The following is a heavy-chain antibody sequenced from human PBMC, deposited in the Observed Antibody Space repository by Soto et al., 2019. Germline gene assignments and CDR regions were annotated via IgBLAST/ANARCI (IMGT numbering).Heavy chain of an antibody. D-gene: IGHD1-7*01. Sequence: SQTLSLTCVISGDSVSSNSAAWNWIRQSPSRGLEWLGRTYYRTRWYYDYAVSVRSRITVNPDTSKDQFSLQLTSVTPEDTAVYYCAGTTSHYWYYMDVWGKGTTVTVSS. J-gene: IGHJ6*03. V-gene: IGHV6-1*01. CDR1: GDSVSSNSAA. CDR2: TYYRTRWYY. CDR3: AGTTSHYWYYMDV.